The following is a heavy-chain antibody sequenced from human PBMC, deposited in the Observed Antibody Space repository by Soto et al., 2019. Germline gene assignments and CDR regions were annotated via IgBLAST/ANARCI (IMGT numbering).Heavy chain of an antibody. Sequence: SQTLSLTCAISGDSVSSNSAAWNWFRQSPSRGLEWLGRTYYRSKWSSDYEVSVKSRIRINADTSKNQFSLQLNSVTPEDTAVYFCSRGRSSGNCYPWGQGTLVTVSS. D-gene: IGHD3-10*01. CDR3: SRGRSSGNCYP. CDR1: GDSVSSNSAA. CDR2: TYYRSKWSS. V-gene: IGHV6-1*01. J-gene: IGHJ5*02.